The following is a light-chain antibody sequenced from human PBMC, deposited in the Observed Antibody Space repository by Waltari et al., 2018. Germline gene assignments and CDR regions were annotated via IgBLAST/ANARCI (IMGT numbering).Light chain of an antibody. CDR3: QAWDDTTMV. Sequence: SYELSQPPSVSVSPGQTASITCSGDKLGDKYACWYQQKPGQSPLLVIYQDDKRRSGIPWRFCGSNSGNTATLTISETQAMDEADYYCQAWDDTTMVFGGGTKLTVL. CDR1: KLGDKY. V-gene: IGLV3-1*01. J-gene: IGLJ2*01. CDR2: QDD.